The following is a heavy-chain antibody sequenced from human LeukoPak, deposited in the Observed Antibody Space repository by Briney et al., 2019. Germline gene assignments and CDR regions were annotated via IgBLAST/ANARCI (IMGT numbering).Heavy chain of an antibody. CDR1: GFTFSSYA. V-gene: IGHV3-30-3*01. Sequence: GGPLRLSYAASGFTFSSYAMHWVRQAPGKGLEWVAVISYDGSNKYYADSVKGRFTISRDNSKNTLYLQMNSLRAEDTAVYYCARDMITFGGALAVLDYWGQGTLVTVSS. J-gene: IGHJ4*02. CDR3: ARDMITFGGALAVLDY. D-gene: IGHD3-16*01. CDR2: ISYDGSNK.